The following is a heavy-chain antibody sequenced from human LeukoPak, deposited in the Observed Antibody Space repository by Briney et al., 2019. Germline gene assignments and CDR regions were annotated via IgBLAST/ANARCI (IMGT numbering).Heavy chain of an antibody. Sequence: GGSLRLSCVASGFTFETYHMNWVRQAPGKGLEWLLGIISGGGVIYYADSVTGRFTISRDDATNSVFLQMSGLTVADTAVYYCARKRLADLGDDTSFGGTPFDSWGQGTLVIVSS. J-gene: IGHJ4*02. D-gene: IGHD3-16*01. CDR2: IISGGGVI. CDR1: GFTFETYH. CDR3: ARKRLADLGDDTSFGGTPFDS. V-gene: IGHV3-48*03.